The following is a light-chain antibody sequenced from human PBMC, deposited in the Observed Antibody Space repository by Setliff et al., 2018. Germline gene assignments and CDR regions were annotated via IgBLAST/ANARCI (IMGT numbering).Light chain of an antibody. J-gene: IGLJ1*01. CDR2: DVS. CDR3: SSYSSRTTLDV. CDR1: SSDVGGYNY. V-gene: IGLV2-14*03. Sequence: QSALTQPPSASGSPGQSVTISCTGTSSDVGGYNYVSWYQQHPGKAPKLMIYDVSVRPSGVSSRFSGSKSGNTASLTISGLQAEDEADYYCSSYSSRTTLDVFGTGTKVTVL.